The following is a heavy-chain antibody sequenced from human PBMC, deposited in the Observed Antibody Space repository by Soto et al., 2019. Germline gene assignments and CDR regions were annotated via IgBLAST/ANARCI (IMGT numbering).Heavy chain of an antibody. V-gene: IGHV4-61*01. CDR2: IYYSGRT. CDR1: GGSVSSGSYY. J-gene: IGHJ4*02. D-gene: IGHD2-2*01. Sequence: SATLSLTCTVSGGSVSSGSYYWSWIRQPPGKGLEWIGYIYYSGRTNYNPSLKSRVTISVDTSKNQFSLKLSSVTAADTAVYYCARASGEIIVVVPAAISFDYWRQGTLVTVS. CDR3: ARASGEIIVVVPAAISFDY.